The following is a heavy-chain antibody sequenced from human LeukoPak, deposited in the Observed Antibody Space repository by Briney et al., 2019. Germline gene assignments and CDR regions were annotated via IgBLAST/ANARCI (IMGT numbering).Heavy chain of an antibody. D-gene: IGHD6-19*01. J-gene: IGHJ5*02. CDR2: TYYRAKWYN. Sequence: SQTLSLTCAISADSVSSNSAAWNWIRQSPSRGLEWLGRTYYRAKWYNDYAVSVKSRITINPDTSKNQFSLQLNSVTPEDTAVYYCARDPGIAVARDWFDPWGQGTLVTVSS. V-gene: IGHV6-1*01. CDR3: ARDPGIAVARDWFDP. CDR1: ADSVSSNSAA.